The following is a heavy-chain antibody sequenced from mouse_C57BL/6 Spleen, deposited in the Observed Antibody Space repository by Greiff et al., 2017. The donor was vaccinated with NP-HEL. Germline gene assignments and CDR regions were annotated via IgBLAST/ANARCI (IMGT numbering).Heavy chain of an antibody. J-gene: IGHJ3*01. V-gene: IGHV5-4*01. CDR3: ARDGGLGVTRGWFAY. CDR2: ISDGGSYT. Sequence: DVMLVESGGGLVKPGGSLKLSCAASGFTFSSYAMSWVRQTPEKRLEWVATISDGGSYTYYPDNVKGRFTISRDNAKNNLYLQMSHLKSEDTAMYYCARDGGLGVTRGWFAYWGQGTLVTVSA. D-gene: IGHD2-2*01. CDR1: GFTFSSYA.